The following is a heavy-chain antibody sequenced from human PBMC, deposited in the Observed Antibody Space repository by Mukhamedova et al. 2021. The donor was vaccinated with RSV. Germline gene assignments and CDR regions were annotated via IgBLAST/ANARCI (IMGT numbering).Heavy chain of an antibody. CDR3: ARALVWASDDWYFDL. D-gene: IGHD2-8*01. Sequence: SRVTISVDTSKNQFSLKLYSVTAADTATYYCARALVWASDDWYFDLWGRGTLVTVSS. J-gene: IGHJ2*01. V-gene: IGHV4-59*01.